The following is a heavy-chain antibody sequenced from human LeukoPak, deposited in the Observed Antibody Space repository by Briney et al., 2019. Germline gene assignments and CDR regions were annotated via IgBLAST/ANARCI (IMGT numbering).Heavy chain of an antibody. CDR3: ARVDVGGSYPYYYYYYYMDV. J-gene: IGHJ6*03. CDR1: GGSFSGYY. D-gene: IGHD1-26*01. Sequence: PSETLSLTCAVYGGSFSGYYWSWIRQPPGKGLEWIGEINHSGSTNYNPSLKSRVTISVDTSKNQFSLKLSSVTAADTAVYYCARVDVGGSYPYYYYYYYMDVWGKGTTVTISS. V-gene: IGHV4-34*01. CDR2: INHSGST.